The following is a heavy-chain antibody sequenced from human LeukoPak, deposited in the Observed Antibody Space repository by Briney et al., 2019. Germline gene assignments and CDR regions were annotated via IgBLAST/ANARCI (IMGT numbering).Heavy chain of an antibody. J-gene: IGHJ6*03. CDR2: ITSSSSYI. V-gene: IGHV3-21*06. CDR1: GFSFSSDG. CDR3: ARDPYSGSYGPYYYYYMDV. D-gene: IGHD1-26*01. Sequence: GGTLRLSCAASGFSFSSDGMSWVRQAPGKGPERVSSITSSSSYIYYADSAKGRFTISRDNAKNSLYLQMDSLRVEDTAVYYCARDPYSGSYGPYYYYYMDVWGEGTTVTISS.